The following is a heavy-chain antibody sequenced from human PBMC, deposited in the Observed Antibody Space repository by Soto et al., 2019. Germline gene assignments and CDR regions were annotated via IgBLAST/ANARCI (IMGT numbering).Heavy chain of an antibody. D-gene: IGHD2-21*01. CDR1: GGTFSSYT. Sequence: QVQLVQSGAEVKKPGSSVKVSCKASGGTFSSYTISWVRQAPGQGLEWMGRIIPILGIANYAQKFQGRVTITADKSTSTAYMELSSLRSEDTAVYYCARLGIATTAPIDYWGQGTLVTVSS. J-gene: IGHJ4*02. V-gene: IGHV1-69*02. CDR2: IIPILGIA. CDR3: ARLGIATTAPIDY.